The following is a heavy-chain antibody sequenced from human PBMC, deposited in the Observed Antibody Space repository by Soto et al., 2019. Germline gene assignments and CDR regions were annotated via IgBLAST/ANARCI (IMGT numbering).Heavy chain of an antibody. CDR3: ARDGVPYYDFSSNAFDI. Sequence: GGSLRLSCAASGFTFSSYWMHWVRQAPGKGLVWVSRINSDGSSTSYADSVKGRFTISRDNAKNTLYLQMNSLRAEDTAVYYCARDGVPYYDFSSNAFDIWGQGTMVTVSS. V-gene: IGHV3-74*01. CDR1: GFTFSSYW. J-gene: IGHJ3*02. D-gene: IGHD3-3*01. CDR2: INSDGSST.